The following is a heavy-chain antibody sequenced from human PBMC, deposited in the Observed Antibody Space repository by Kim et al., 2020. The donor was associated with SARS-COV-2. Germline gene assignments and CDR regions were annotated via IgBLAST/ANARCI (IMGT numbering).Heavy chain of an antibody. CDR3: ATDGGIGDIVVVPAARSYYYGMDV. CDR2: FDPEDGET. J-gene: IGHJ6*02. CDR1: GYTLTELS. V-gene: IGHV1-24*01. Sequence: ASVKVSCKVSGYTLTELSMHWVRQAPGKGLEWMGGFDPEDGETIYAQKFQGRVTMTEDTSTDTAYMELSSLRSEDTAVYYCATDGGIGDIVVVPAARSYYYGMDVWGQGTTVTVSS. D-gene: IGHD2-2*01.